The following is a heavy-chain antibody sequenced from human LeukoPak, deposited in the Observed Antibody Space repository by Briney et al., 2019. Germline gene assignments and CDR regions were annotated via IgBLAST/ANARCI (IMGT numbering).Heavy chain of an antibody. CDR1: GGSLSSYY. D-gene: IGHD5-12*01. V-gene: IGHV4-59*01. CDR2: IYYSGST. J-gene: IGHJ6*03. Sequence: SETLSLTCTVSGGSLSSYYWSWIRQPPGKGLEWIGYIYYSGSTNYNPSLTSRVTISVDTSKNQFSLKLSSVTAADTAVYYCARGGRYSGYEYYYYMDVWGKGTTVTVSS. CDR3: ARGGRYSGYEYYYYMDV.